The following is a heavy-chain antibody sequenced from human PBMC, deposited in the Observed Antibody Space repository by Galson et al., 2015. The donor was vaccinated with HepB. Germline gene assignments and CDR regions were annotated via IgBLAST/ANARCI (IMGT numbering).Heavy chain of an antibody. V-gene: IGHV3-30-3*01. D-gene: IGHD2-15*01. CDR3: ARDGSVVVAATFYYYDGMDV. CDR2: ISYDGSNK. J-gene: IGHJ6*02. Sequence: SLRLSCAASGFTFSSYAMYWVRQAPGKGLEWVAVISYDGSNKYYADSVKGRFTISRDNSKNTLYLQMNSLRAEDTAVYYCARDGSVVVAATFYYYDGMDVWGQGTTVTVSS. CDR1: GFTFSSYA.